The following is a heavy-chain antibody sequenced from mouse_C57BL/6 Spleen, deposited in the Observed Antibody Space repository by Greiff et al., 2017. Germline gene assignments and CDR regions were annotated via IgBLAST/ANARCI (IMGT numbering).Heavy chain of an antibody. CDR3: ARDDYDGYYAMDY. J-gene: IGHJ4*01. CDR1: GYTFTSYW. V-gene: IGHV1-7*01. D-gene: IGHD2-4*01. Sequence: VQLKESGAELAKPGASVKLSCKASGYTFTSYWMHWVKQRPGQGLEWIGYINPSSGYTKYNQKFKDKATLTADKSSSTAYMQLSSLTYEDSAVYYCARDDYDGYYAMDYWGQGTSVTVSS. CDR2: INPSSGYT.